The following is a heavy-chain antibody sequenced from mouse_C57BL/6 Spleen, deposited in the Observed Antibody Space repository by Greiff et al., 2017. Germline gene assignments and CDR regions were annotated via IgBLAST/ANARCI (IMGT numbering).Heavy chain of an antibody. D-gene: IGHD2-1*01. J-gene: IGHJ1*03. Sequence: QVQLQQPGTELVKPGASVKLSCKASGYTFTSYWMHWVKQRPGQGLEWIGNINPSNGGTNYNEKFKSKATLTVDKSSSTAYMQLSSLTSEDSAVYCCARGRNYVGYFDVWGTGTTVTVSS. CDR2: INPSNGGT. V-gene: IGHV1-53*01. CDR3: ARGRNYVGYFDV. CDR1: GYTFTSYW.